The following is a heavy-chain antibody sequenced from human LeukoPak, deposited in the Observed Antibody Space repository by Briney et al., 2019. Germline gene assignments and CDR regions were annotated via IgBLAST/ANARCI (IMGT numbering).Heavy chain of an antibody. V-gene: IGHV4-34*01. D-gene: IGHD3-3*02. CDR1: GGSFSGYY. Sequence: SETLSLTCAVYGGSFSGYYWSWIRQPPGKGLEWIGEINHSGSTNYNPSLKSRLTISVDTSKNQFSLKLSSVTAADTAVYYCARAHFWSGYYGFGFDYWGQGTLVTVSS. J-gene: IGHJ4*02. CDR3: ARAHFWSGYYGFGFDY. CDR2: INHSGST.